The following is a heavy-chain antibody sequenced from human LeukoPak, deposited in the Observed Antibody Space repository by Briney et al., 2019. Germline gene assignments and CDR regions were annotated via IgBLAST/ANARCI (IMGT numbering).Heavy chain of an antibody. J-gene: IGHJ3*02. D-gene: IGHD2-2*02. CDR1: GYTFASYG. V-gene: IGHV1-18*01. CDR3: SRDSLRCSSTSCYKPAGWVAFDI. Sequence: ASVKLFCKASGYTFASYGQICVRQAPGQGFEGMGCMHAHNCNTNYAQKLQGRVTMTTDTSTSTAYMELRSLRSDDTAVYYCSRDSLRCSSTSCYKPAGWVAFDIWGQGTMVTVSS. CDR2: MHAHNCNT.